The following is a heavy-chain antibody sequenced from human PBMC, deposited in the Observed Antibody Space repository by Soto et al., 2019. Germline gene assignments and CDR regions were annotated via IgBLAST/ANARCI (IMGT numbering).Heavy chain of an antibody. CDR2: INPRSGGT. D-gene: IGHD5-12*01. Sequence: QVQLVQPGAEVKKPGASVKVSCKAPRYTLTGNYIHWERQPPGQGPEWMARINPRSGGTYHAQMFQGRVTITRDTSNHTAYLVRGRLTSDATAMYYSVRGGGVDVVAPTGVVFDYWGQGTLLVVSS. CDR3: VRGGGVDVVAPTGVVFDY. CDR1: RYTLTGNY. V-gene: IGHV1-2*06. J-gene: IGHJ4*02.